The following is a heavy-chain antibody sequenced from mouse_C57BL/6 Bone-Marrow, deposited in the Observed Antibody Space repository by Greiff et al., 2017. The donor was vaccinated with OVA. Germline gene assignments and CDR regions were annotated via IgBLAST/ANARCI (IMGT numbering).Heavy chain of an antibody. CDR2: IFPGSGST. Sequence: VQLQQSGVDLLKPGAPVNFSCKATGTPFPGSWLEGVKQRPGHGLDWIGEIFPGSGSTNYNEKFKGKATFTADTSSNTAYMQLSSLTTEGSAIYYCARWDYGSWFAYWGQGTLVTVSA. J-gene: IGHJ3*01. CDR3: ARWDYGSWFAY. V-gene: IGHV1-9*01. D-gene: IGHD1-1*01. CDR1: GTPFPGSW.